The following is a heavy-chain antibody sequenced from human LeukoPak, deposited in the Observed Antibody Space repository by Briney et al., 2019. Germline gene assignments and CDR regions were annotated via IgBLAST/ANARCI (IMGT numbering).Heavy chain of an antibody. CDR3: ARDSPRPPTYYYDSSDF. CDR2: ISGNGRNT. V-gene: IGHV3-23*01. CDR1: GFTFRTYA. Sequence: PGGSLRLSCAASGFTFRTYAMSWVRQAPGKGLEWVSAISGNGRNTYYAHSVKGRFTISRDNSKNTLYLQMNSLRVEDTAVYYCARDSPRPPTYYYDSSDFWGQGTLVTVSS. J-gene: IGHJ4*02. D-gene: IGHD3-22*01.